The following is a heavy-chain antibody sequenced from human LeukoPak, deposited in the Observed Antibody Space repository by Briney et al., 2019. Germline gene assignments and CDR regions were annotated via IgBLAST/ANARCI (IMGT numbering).Heavy chain of an antibody. J-gene: IGHJ4*02. D-gene: IGHD3-9*01. V-gene: IGHV3-30-3*01. CDR2: ISYDGSNK. Sequence: GGSLRLSCAASGFTFSSYAMHWVRQAPGKGLEWVAVISYDGSNKYYADSVKGRFTISRDNSKNTLYLRMNSLRAEDTAVYYCARSLPVGDILTGYYGYWGQGTLVTVSS. CDR1: GFTFSSYA. CDR3: ARSLPVGDILTGYYGY.